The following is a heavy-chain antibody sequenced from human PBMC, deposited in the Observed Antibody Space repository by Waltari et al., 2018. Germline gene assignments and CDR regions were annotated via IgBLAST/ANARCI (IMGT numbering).Heavy chain of an antibody. CDR3: ARVGGYTYGSYYFDP. CDR2: IDWDDDK. D-gene: IGHD5-18*01. J-gene: IGHJ5*02. CDR1: GFSPNPSGMC. Sequence: QVPWREPGLPLVKPTRTFTRPCPFPGFSPNPSGMCVSWIRQPPGKALEWLALIDWDDDKYYSTSLKTRLTISKDTSKNQVVLTMTNMDPVDTATYYCARVGGYTYGSYYFDPWGQGTLVTVSS. V-gene: IGHV2-70*01.